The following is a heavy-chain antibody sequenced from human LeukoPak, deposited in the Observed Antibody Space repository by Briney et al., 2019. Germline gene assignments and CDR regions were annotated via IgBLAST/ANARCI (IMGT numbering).Heavy chain of an antibody. V-gene: IGHV4-59*11. CDR2: IYYSGST. Sequence: SETLSLTCTVSGGSISSHYWSWIRQPPGEGLEWIGYIYYSGSTNYNPSLKSRVTISVDTFKNQFSLKLSSVTAADTAVYYCARERIPRYYFDYWGQGTLVTVSS. J-gene: IGHJ4*02. CDR3: ARERIPRYYFDY. CDR1: GGSISSHY.